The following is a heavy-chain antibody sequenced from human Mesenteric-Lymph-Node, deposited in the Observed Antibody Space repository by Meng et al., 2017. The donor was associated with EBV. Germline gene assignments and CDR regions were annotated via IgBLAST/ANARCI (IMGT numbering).Heavy chain of an antibody. V-gene: IGHV3-21*01. CDR3: ARDLYVVVAAAGHNLFDP. CDR1: VCTFSDYS. D-gene: IGHD2-15*01. Sequence: EVQLVECGGGLVKPGGSFRRFCAGSVCTFSDYSMNWVRHPPGKGLEWVSYISDSSSNINYADSVKGRFTISRDNAKNSLYLQMNSLRPEDTAIYYCARDLYVVVAAAGHNLFDPWGQGTLVTVS. CDR2: ISDSSSNI. J-gene: IGHJ5*02.